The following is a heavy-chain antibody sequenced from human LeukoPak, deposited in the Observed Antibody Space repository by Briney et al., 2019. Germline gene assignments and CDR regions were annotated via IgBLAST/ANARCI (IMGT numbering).Heavy chain of an antibody. Sequence: GGSLRLSCAASGFTFSTYGMHWVRQAPGKGLEWVAFIQNDGTNKYYADSVKGRFTISRDNSRNTLYLQMNSLRAEDTAVYYCAKSRDGYLFDYWGQGTLVTVSS. CDR1: GFTFSTYG. CDR2: IQNDGTNK. D-gene: IGHD5-24*01. V-gene: IGHV3-30*02. CDR3: AKSRDGYLFDY. J-gene: IGHJ4*02.